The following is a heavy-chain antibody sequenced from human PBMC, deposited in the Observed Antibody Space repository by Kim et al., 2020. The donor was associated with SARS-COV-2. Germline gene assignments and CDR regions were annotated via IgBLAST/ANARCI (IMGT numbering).Heavy chain of an antibody. V-gene: IGHV3-11*06. CDR1: GFRFSDHY. Sequence: GGSLRLSCAASGFRFSDHYMSWVRQAPGKGLEWVSYITSDGGNTNYADSVKGRFTISRDNSKNTLYLQMNSLRAEDTAVYYCAREYVYRRSSNSDYWGQG. J-gene: IGHJ4*02. CDR2: ITSDGGNT. D-gene: IGHD6-6*01. CDR3: AREYVYRRSSNSDY.